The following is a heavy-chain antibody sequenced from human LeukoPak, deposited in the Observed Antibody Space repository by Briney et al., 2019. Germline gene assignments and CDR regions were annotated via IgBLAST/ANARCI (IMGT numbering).Heavy chain of an antibody. CDR2: IKEDGSEK. CDR1: GFTFSRSW. D-gene: IGHD3-22*01. Sequence: GGSLRLSCAASGFTFSRSWMSWVRQAPGKGLEWVANIKEDGSEKNYVDSVKGRFTISRDNTKNSLFLQMNSLRVEDTAVYYCARDPYYDSGYSDYWGQGTLVTVSS. J-gene: IGHJ4*02. V-gene: IGHV3-7*01. CDR3: ARDPYYDSGYSDY.